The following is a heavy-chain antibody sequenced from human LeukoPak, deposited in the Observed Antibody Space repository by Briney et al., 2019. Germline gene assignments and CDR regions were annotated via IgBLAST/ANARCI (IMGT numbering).Heavy chain of an antibody. CDR1: GGSISTYY. V-gene: IGHV4-59*01. D-gene: IGHD5-18*01. J-gene: IGHJ6*02. Sequence: SETLSLTCTVSGGSISTYYWSWLRQSPGKGLEWIGHIYYSGSTNYNPSLKSRVTISVDTSKNQFSQRLSSVTAADTAVYYCARGERGYSYGKGGYYYGMDVWGQGTTVTVSS. CDR3: ARGERGYSYGKGGYYYGMDV. CDR2: IYYSGST.